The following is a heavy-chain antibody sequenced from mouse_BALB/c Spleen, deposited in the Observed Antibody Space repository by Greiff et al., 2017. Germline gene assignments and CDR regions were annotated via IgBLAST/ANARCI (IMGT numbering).Heavy chain of an antibody. D-gene: IGHD2-14*01. V-gene: IGHV1-69*01. CDR1: GYTFTDYW. CDR2: IDTSDSYT. Sequence: QVQLQQPGAELVMPGASVKMSCKASGYTFTDYWMHWVKQRPGQGLEWIGAIDTSDSYTSYNQKFKGKATLTSDKSSSTAYMELSSLTSEDSAVYYCARSEWVRRFDYWGQGTTLTVSS. J-gene: IGHJ2*01. CDR3: ARSEWVRRFDY.